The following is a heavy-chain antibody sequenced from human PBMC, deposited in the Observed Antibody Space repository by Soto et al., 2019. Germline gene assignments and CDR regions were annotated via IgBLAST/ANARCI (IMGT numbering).Heavy chain of an antibody. CDR3: ARGSRIAVAGNPFSDY. V-gene: IGHV1-2*04. J-gene: IGHJ4*02. Sequence: GASVKVSCKASGYIFTGYYMHWVRQAPGQGLEWMGWINPNSGDTNYAQKFQGWVTMTRDTSISTGYMGLSRLTFDDTAVYYCARGSRIAVAGNPFSDYWGQGTLVTVSS. CDR2: INPNSGDT. CDR1: GYIFTGYY. D-gene: IGHD6-19*01.